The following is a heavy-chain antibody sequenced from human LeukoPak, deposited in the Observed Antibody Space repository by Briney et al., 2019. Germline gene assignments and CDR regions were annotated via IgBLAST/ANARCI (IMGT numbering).Heavy chain of an antibody. D-gene: IGHD3-9*01. CDR2: INHSGST. V-gene: IGHV4-34*01. CDR3: ARWYYGILTGYKYFDY. J-gene: IGHJ4*02. CDR1: GGSFSGYF. Sequence: SETLSLTCAVYGGSFSGYFWSGIREPLGKGVERVGEINHSGSTKYNPSLKSRVTISVGKFKSTCFLKLSLVNVSDTAVYYCARWYYGILTGYKYFDYWGQGTPVTVSS.